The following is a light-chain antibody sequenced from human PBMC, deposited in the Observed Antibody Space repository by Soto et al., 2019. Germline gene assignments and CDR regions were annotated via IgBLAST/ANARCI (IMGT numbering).Light chain of an antibody. V-gene: IGKV1-9*01. CDR1: QGISSY. Sequence: DIQLTQSPSFLSASVGDRVTITCRASQGISSYLAWYQQKPGKAPKLLTYTASTLQSGVPSRFSGRGPGTESTLTISSLLRKDFATYYGQLLNRYPRTWTFGQGTKVAI. CDR2: TAS. J-gene: IGKJ1*01. CDR3: QLLNRYPRTWT.